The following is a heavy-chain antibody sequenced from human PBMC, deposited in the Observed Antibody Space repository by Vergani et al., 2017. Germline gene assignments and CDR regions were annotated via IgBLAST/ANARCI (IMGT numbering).Heavy chain of an antibody. CDR3: ARDLLGGNPEDY. J-gene: IGHJ4*02. Sequence: QVQLVQSGAEVKKPGSSVKVSCKASGGTFSSYAISWVRQAPGQGLEWMGRIIPIFGIANYAQKFQGRVTITADKSTSTAYMELSSLRSEDTAVYYCARDLLGGNPEDYWGQGTLVTVSS. V-gene: IGHV1-69*04. D-gene: IGHD4-23*01. CDR2: IIPIFGIA. CDR1: GGTFSSYA.